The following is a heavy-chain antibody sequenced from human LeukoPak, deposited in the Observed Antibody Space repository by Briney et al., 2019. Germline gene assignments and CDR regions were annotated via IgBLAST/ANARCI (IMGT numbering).Heavy chain of an antibody. J-gene: IGHJ5*02. Sequence: SETLSLTCTVSGGSISSYYWSWIRQPPGKGLEWIGYIYYSGSTNYNPSLKSRVTISVDTSKNQFSLKLSSVTAADTAVYYCASLPRSSMVRGVPNWFDPWGQGTLVTVSS. V-gene: IGHV4-59*12. CDR1: GGSISSYY. CDR2: IYYSGST. D-gene: IGHD3-10*01. CDR3: ASLPRSSMVRGVPNWFDP.